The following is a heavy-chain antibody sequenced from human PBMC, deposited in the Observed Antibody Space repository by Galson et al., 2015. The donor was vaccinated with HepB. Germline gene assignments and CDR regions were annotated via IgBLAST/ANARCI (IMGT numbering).Heavy chain of an antibody. V-gene: IGHV3-53*01. Sequence: SLRLSCAASGFSFNYFPMHWVRQAPGKGLEWVSVIYSGAKTYYADSVKGRFPISRDDSKNTLYLQMNSLRAEDTAVYYCAQLGTGSWGKGTLVTVSS. D-gene: IGHD7-27*01. CDR3: AQLGTGS. CDR1: GFSFNYFP. J-gene: IGHJ5*02. CDR2: IYSGAKT.